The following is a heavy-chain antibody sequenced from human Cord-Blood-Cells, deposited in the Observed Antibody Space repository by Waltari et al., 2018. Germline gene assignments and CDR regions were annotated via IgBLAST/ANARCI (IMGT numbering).Heavy chain of an antibody. J-gene: IGHJ4*02. D-gene: IGHD5-18*01. CDR2: INPNRGGT. V-gene: IGHV1-2*02. CDR1: GYTFTGYY. Sequence: QVQLVQSGAEVKKPGASVKVSCKASGYTFTGYYMHWVRQAPGQGLEWMGWINPNRGGTNYAQKFKGRVTMTRDTSISTAYMELSRLRSDDTAVYYCARDGPWLQAKSLGFDYWGQGTLVTVSS. CDR3: ARDGPWLQAKSLGFDY.